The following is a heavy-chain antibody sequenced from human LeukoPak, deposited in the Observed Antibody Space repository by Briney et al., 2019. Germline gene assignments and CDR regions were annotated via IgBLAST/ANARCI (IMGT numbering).Heavy chain of an antibody. V-gene: IGHV4-34*01. CDR3: ARGDDP. CDR2: TNHSGST. Sequence: SETLSLTCAVYGGSFSGYYWSWIRQPPGKGLEWIGETNHSGSTNYNPSLKSRVTISVDTSKNQFSLKLSPVTAADTAVYYCARGDDPWGQGTLVTVSS. J-gene: IGHJ5*02. CDR1: GGSFSGYY.